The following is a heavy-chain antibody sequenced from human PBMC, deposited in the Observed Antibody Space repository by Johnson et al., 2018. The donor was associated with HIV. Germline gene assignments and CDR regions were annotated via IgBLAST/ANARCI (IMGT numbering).Heavy chain of an antibody. V-gene: IGHV3-11*04. CDR3: ARREGGFGSYDNWDAFDI. CDR1: GFSFSDYY. J-gene: IGHJ3*02. Sequence: VQVVESGGGLVQPGGSLRLSCAASGFSFSDYYMSWIRQAPGKGLEWLSHISSSGSIIYYADSVKGRFTISRDNAKNSLFLQMNSLRTEDTGVYYCARREGGFGSYDNWDAFDIWGQGTMVTVSS. D-gene: IGHD1-1*01. CDR2: ISSSGSII.